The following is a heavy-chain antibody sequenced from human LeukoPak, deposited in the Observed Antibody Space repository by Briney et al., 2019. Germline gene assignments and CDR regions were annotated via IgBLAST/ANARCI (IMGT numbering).Heavy chain of an antibody. CDR2: IRYDGSNK. Sequence: GGSLRLSCAASGFTFSSYGMHWVRQAPGKGLEWVAFIRYDGSNKYYADSVKGRFTISSDNSKNTLYLQMNSLRAEDTAVYYCAKDAGIRVNWYFDLWGRGTLVTVSS. CDR3: AKDAGIRVNWYFDL. V-gene: IGHV3-30*02. J-gene: IGHJ2*01. D-gene: IGHD3-10*01. CDR1: GFTFSSYG.